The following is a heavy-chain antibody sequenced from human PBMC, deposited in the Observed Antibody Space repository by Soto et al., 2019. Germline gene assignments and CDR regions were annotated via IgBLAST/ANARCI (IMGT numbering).Heavy chain of an antibody. V-gene: IGHV3-48*03. CDR1: GFTFSSSE. D-gene: IGHD2-2*01. CDR2: IHPSGQPI. CDR3: ARRASS. Sequence: EVQLVESGGGLVQPGGSLRLSCSVSGFTFSSSEMYWVRQAPGKGLEWISYIHPSGQPIFYADSVKGRFTISRDNANNSLFLQMNSLRAEDTAVYYCARRASSWGKGTMVTVSS. J-gene: IGHJ3*01.